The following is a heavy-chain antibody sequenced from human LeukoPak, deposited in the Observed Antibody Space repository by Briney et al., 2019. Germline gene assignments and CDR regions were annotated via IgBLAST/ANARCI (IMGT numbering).Heavy chain of an antibody. CDR2: IHNTGST. CDR1: GGSINTDVYY. J-gene: IGHJ3*01. V-gene: IGHV4-31*03. CDR3: VGDRYQGTWRAFDV. D-gene: IGHD2-15*01. Sequence: SETLSLTCIVSGGSINTDVYYWTRIRKHPRKGLEWIGYIHNTGSTYNPTLKTRVTISKDTSANQFSLTLTSVTAADTAVYYCVGDRYQGTWRAFDVWGQGTMVTVSS.